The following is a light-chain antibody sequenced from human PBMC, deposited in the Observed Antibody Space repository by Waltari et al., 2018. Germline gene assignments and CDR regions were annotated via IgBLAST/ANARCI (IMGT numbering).Light chain of an antibody. V-gene: IGKV1-5*03. CDR2: KAS. CDR3: HQYHSYST. CDR1: QGIIGW. J-gene: IGKJ1*01. Sequence: DIQMTXSPSTLSASVGDXXXITCRASQGIIGWLGWYQQKPGKAPKLLFYKASNLQTGVPSRFSASGSGTEFTLIISSLQPDDFATYYCHQYHSYSTFGQGTKVEVK.